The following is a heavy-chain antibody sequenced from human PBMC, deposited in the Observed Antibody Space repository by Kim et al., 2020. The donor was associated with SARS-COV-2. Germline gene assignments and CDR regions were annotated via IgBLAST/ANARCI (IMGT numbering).Heavy chain of an antibody. CDR1: GFTFSSYA. CDR2: ISSNGGST. V-gene: IGHV3-64D*09. CDR3: VKADLEVEPLYYYYGMDV. J-gene: IGHJ6*02. D-gene: IGHD3-3*01. Sequence: GGSLRLSCSASGFTFSSYAMHWVRQAPGKGLEYVSAISSNGGSTYYADSVKGRFTISRDNSKNTLYLQMSSLRAEDTAVYYCVKADLEVEPLYYYYGMDVWGQGTTVTVSS.